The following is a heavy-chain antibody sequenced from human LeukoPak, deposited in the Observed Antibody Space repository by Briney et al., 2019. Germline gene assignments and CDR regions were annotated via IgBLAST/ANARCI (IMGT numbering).Heavy chain of an antibody. Sequence: GGSLRLSCAASGFTFSSYAMSWVRQAPGKGLEWVSSISSSSSYIYYADSVKGRFTISRDNAKNSLYLQMNSLRAEDTAVYYCARGAAGSSYYFDYWGQGTLVTVSS. D-gene: IGHD3-10*01. CDR1: GFTFSSYA. V-gene: IGHV3-21*01. CDR3: ARGAAGSSYYFDY. J-gene: IGHJ4*02. CDR2: ISSSSSYI.